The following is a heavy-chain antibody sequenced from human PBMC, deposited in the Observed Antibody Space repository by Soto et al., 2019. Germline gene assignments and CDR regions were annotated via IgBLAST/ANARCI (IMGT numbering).Heavy chain of an antibody. V-gene: IGHV1-2*02. D-gene: IGHD6-6*01. Sequence: ASVKVSCKASGYTFTAYYLHWVRQAPGQGLEWMGWINLNSGGTNYAQKFQGRITMTRDTSISTSYMELSRLRSDDTAVYYCARDPKVYGSSLATWGQGTLVTVSS. CDR3: ARDPKVYGSSLAT. CDR1: GYTFTAYY. J-gene: IGHJ5*02. CDR2: INLNSGGT.